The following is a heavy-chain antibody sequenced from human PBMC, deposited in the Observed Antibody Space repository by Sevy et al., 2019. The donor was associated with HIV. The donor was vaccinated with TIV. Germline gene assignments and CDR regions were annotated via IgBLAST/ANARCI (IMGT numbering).Heavy chain of an antibody. V-gene: IGHV3-23*01. J-gene: IGHJ4*02. CDR3: AKPRGSFYFYY. CDR1: AFSFNTYA. D-gene: IGHD3-16*01. Sequence: GGSLRLSCAASAFSFNTYAMSWVRRAPGKGLEWVSTISVCGDSTFYSDSVKGRFTISRDNSKNTLYLQMNSLRAEDTAVYYCAKPRGSFYFYYWGQGTLVTVSS. CDR2: ISVCGDST.